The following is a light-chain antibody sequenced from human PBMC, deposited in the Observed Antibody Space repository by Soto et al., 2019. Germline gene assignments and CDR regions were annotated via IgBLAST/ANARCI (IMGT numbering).Light chain of an antibody. V-gene: IGKV3-15*01. CDR2: GAS. J-gene: IGKJ1*01. Sequence: EIVVTQSRATRSVPPGGRATLSCRASQSISDTLAWYQQKPGQAPRLLIYGASRMDSGVPARFSGSGSGTDFTLTISSLQSEDFAVYYCQQYDSWPWTFGQGTKVDIK. CDR3: QQYDSWPWT. CDR1: QSISDT.